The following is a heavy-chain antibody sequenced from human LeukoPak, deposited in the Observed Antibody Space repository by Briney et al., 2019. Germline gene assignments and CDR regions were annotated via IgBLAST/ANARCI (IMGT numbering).Heavy chain of an antibody. V-gene: IGHV4-39*07. D-gene: IGHD3-16*01. J-gene: IGHJ4*02. CDR2: IFHSGTT. CDR1: GDTISTSSYY. Sequence: PSETLSLTCTVSGDTISTSSYYWDWIRQPPGKGLEWIGGIFHSGTTYYNPSLKSRVTMSVDTSKNQFSLKLSSVTAADTAVYYCARDLGNYDYVWGSSTTFDYWGQGTLVTVSS. CDR3: ARDLGNYDYVWGSSTTFDY.